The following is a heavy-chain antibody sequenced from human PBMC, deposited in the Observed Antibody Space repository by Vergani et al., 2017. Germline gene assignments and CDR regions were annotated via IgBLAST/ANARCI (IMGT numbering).Heavy chain of an antibody. V-gene: IGHV4-61*02. D-gene: IGHD3-9*01. Sequence: QVQLQESGPRLVRPSQTLSLTCTVSGGSLNTGAYYWGWIRQPAGKGLEWIGRVYTSGMTNYNPSLKSRVNMSEDTSKNHFSLRLNSLTAADTAVYYCARRSGIFYDIFRGNQYFLDFWGQGTLVTVSS. CDR2: VYTSGMT. J-gene: IGHJ4*02. CDR1: GGSLNTGAYY. CDR3: ARRSGIFYDIFRGNQYFLDF.